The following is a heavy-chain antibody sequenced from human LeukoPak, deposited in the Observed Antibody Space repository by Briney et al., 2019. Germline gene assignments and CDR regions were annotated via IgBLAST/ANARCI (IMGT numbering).Heavy chain of an antibody. CDR3: ARVIGAMVRGVMQNYYYYYMDV. CDR1: GGSISSYY. Sequence: KSSETLSLTCTVSGGSISSYYWSWIRQPPGKGLEWIGYIYYSGSTNYNPSLKSRVTISVDTSKNQFSLKLSSVTAADTAVYYCARVIGAMVRGVMQNYYYYYMDVWGKGTTVTISS. D-gene: IGHD3-10*01. J-gene: IGHJ6*03. CDR2: IYYSGST. V-gene: IGHV4-59*01.